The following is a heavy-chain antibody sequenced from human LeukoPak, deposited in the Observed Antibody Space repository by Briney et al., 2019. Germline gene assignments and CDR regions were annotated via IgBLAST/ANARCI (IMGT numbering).Heavy chain of an antibody. Sequence: PGGSLRLSCAASGFTFSSYSMNWVRQAPGKGLEWVSSISSSSSYIYYADSVKGRFTISRDNAKNSLYLQMNSLKTEGTAVYHCTTQDIAARGWFDPWGQGTLVTVSS. CDR3: TTQDIAARGWFDP. D-gene: IGHD6-6*01. CDR1: GFTFSSYS. CDR2: ISSSSSYI. J-gene: IGHJ5*02. V-gene: IGHV3-21*03.